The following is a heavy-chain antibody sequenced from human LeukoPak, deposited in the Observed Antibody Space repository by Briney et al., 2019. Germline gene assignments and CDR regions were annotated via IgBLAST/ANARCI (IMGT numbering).Heavy chain of an antibody. CDR1: GGSISSSSYY. V-gene: IGHV4-39*01. D-gene: IGHD6-19*01. CDR2: IYYSGST. Sequence: PSETLSLTCTVSGGSISSSSYYWGWIRQPPGKGLEWIGSIYYSGSTYYNPSLKSRVTISVDTSKNQFSLKQSSVTAADTAVYYCARVAIAVAGIPFDYWGQGTLVTVSS. CDR3: ARVAIAVAGIPFDY. J-gene: IGHJ4*02.